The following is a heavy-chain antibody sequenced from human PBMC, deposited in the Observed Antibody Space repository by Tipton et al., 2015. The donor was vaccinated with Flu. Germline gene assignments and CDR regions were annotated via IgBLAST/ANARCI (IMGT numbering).Heavy chain of an antibody. V-gene: IGHV4-61*02. CDR1: GGSISDDSFS. CDR3: AREYVDILAGRRHWGDFDS. D-gene: IGHD3-9*01. Sequence: TLSLTCTVSGGSISDDSFSWSWLRQPAGRGLEWIGRIYAPGNINYNPSLKSRVTMSVDTAKNQFLLRLNSVTAADTAVYYCAREYVDILAGRRHWGDFDSWGQGTLVTVSS. J-gene: IGHJ4*02. CDR2: IYAPGNI.